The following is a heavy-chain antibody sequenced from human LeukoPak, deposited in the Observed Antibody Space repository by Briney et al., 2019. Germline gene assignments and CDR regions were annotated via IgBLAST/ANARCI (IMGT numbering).Heavy chain of an antibody. J-gene: IGHJ4*02. CDR3: TRDYGVLFDY. V-gene: IGHV3-73*01. D-gene: IGHD4-17*01. CDR1: GFTFSDSA. CDR2: MDKETNLYAT. Sequence: AGGSLRLSCVASGFTFSDSAIHWVRQSSGKGLEWIGHMDKETNLYATALAASVKGRFTVSRDDSKNTAYLHMNSLKTEDTAVYYCTRDYGVLFDYWGQGTLVTVSS.